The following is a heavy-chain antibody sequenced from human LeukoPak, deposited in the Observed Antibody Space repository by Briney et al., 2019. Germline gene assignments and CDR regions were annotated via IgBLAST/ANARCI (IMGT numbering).Heavy chain of an antibody. CDR2: IKHDGSEE. D-gene: IGHD3-22*01. V-gene: IGHV3-7*01. CDR3: ARDLYYFYSSGYYRGLDY. Sequence: GGSLRLSCAASGFTFNTYRMSWLRQAPGKGLEWVANIKHDGSEENYVDSVKGRFTISRDNAKGSLSLQMNSLRGEDTAVYYCARDLYYFYSSGYYRGLDYWGQGTLVTVSS. J-gene: IGHJ4*02. CDR1: GFTFNTYR.